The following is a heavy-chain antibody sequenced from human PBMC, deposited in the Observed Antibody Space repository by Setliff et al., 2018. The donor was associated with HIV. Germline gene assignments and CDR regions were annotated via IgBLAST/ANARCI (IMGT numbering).Heavy chain of an antibody. V-gene: IGHV3-7*01. Sequence: GGSLRLSCAASGFSFSSYWMTWVRQSPGKGLEWVANMKQDGSEKNYVDSVKGRFTISRDNAKKSLYVQMNSLRVEDTAVYYCARGYWHFDLWGRGTLVTVSS. CDR1: GFSFSSYW. J-gene: IGHJ2*01. CDR2: MKQDGSEK. CDR3: ARGYWHFDL.